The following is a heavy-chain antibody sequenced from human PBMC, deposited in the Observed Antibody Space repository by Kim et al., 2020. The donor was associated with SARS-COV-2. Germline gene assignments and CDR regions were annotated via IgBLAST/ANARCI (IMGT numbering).Heavy chain of an antibody. D-gene: IGHD5-12*01. CDR2: INSDASST. Sequence: GGSLRLSCTASGFTFSGYWMHWVRQAPGEGLVWVSRINSDASSTFYADSVKGRFTISRDNAKNTLYLQMNSLRAGDTAVYYCARGDSGAWGQGTLVTVSS. CDR1: GFTFSGYW. V-gene: IGHV3-74*01. CDR3: ARGDSGA. J-gene: IGHJ5*02.